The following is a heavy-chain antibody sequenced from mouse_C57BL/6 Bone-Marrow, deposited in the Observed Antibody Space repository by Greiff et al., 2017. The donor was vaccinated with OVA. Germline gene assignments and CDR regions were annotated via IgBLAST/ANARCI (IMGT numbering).Heavy chain of an antibody. CDR1: GYAFSSYW. Sequence: QVQLQQSGAELVKPGASVKISCKASGYAFSSYWMNWVKQRPGKGLEWIGQIYPGDGDTNYNGKFKGEATLTADKSSSTAYMQLSSLTTEDSAVYFCARWEGYYDAMDYWGQGTSVTVSS. J-gene: IGHJ4*01. CDR3: ARWEGYYDAMDY. V-gene: IGHV1-80*01. D-gene: IGHD2-2*01. CDR2: IYPGDGDT.